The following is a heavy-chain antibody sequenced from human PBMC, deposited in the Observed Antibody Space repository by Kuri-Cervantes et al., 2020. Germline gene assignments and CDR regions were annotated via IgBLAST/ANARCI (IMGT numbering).Heavy chain of an antibody. V-gene: IGHV4-4*07. J-gene: IGHJ6*02. CDR2: IYTSGST. Sequence: SDTLSLTCTVSGGSISSYYWSWIRQPAGKGLEWIGRIYTSGSTNYNPSLKSRVTMSVDTSKNQFSLKLSSVTAADTAVYYCARDRYRGVRGVIYYYGMDVWGQGTTVTVSS. CDR1: GGSISSYY. D-gene: IGHD3-10*01. CDR3: ARDRYRGVRGVIYYYGMDV.